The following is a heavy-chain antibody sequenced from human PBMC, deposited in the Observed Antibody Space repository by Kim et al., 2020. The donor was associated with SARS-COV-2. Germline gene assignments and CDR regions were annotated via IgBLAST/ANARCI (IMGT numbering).Heavy chain of an antibody. J-gene: IGHJ6*02. CDR3: TRKLPSWGMDV. D-gene: IGHD6-6*01. CDR1: GFTFSTYD. Sequence: GGSLRLSCAASGFTFSTYDMHWVRQPVGKGLEWVSGIGSGGDTHYADSVKGRFTVSRENGKNSLYLHMNNLRAGDTALYYCTRKLPSWGMDVWGQGTTVTVSS. CDR2: IGSGGDT. V-gene: IGHV3-13*04.